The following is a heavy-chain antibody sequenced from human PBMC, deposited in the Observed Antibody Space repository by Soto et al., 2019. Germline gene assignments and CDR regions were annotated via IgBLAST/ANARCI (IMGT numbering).Heavy chain of an antibody. CDR1: GFTVSSNY. CDR2: IYSGGST. D-gene: IGHD3-10*01. J-gene: IGHJ4*02. V-gene: IGHV3-66*01. CDR3: AKERSSATYYIDS. Sequence: PGGSLRLSCAASGFTVSSNYMRWVRQAPGKGLEWVSVIYSGGSTYYADSVKGRFSISRDSSKNTLYLQMNSLTSEDTAVFYCAKERSSATYYIDSWGQGTLVTVSS.